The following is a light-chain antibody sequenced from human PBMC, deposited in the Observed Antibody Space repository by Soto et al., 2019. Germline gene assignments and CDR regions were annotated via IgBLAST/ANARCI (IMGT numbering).Light chain of an antibody. J-gene: IGKJ5*01. CDR3: QQRSNSPLT. Sequence: EIVLTQSPATLSLSPGERATLSCRASQSVSSYLAWYQQKPGQAPRLLIYDASNRATGIPARFSGSGSGTDFTLTIRSLEPEDFAVYYCQQRSNSPLTFGQGTRLEIK. V-gene: IGKV3-11*01. CDR2: DAS. CDR1: QSVSSY.